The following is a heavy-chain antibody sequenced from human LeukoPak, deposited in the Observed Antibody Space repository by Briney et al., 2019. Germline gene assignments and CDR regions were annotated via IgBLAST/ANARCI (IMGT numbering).Heavy chain of an antibody. J-gene: IGHJ5*02. CDR1: GGSFSGYY. V-gene: IGHV4-34*01. CDR3: ARGLGIAAALPSSGNWFDP. Sequence: PSETLSLTCAVYGGSFSGYYWSWIRQPPGKGLEGIGEINHSGSTNYNPSLKSRVTISVDTSKNQFSLKLSSVTAADTAVYYCARGLGIAAALPSSGNWFDPWGQGTLVTVSS. CDR2: INHSGST. D-gene: IGHD6-13*01.